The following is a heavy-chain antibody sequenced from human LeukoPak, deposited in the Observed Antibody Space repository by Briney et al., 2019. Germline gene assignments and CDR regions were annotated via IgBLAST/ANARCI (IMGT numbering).Heavy chain of an antibody. V-gene: IGHV4-34*01. D-gene: IGHD1-26*01. Sequence: SETLSLTCTVSGGSISSHYWSWIRQPPGKGLEWIGEINHSGSTNYNPSLKSRVTISVDTSKNQFSLKLSSVTAADTAVYYCASDSGSYPYYYMDVWGKGTTVTISS. J-gene: IGHJ6*03. CDR2: INHSGST. CDR1: GGSISSHY. CDR3: ASDSGSYPYYYMDV.